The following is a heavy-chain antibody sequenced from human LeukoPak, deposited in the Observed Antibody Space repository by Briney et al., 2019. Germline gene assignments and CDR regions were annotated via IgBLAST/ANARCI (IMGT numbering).Heavy chain of an antibody. CDR2: ISYDGSNK. CDR1: GFTFSSYA. D-gene: IGHD4-11*01. CDR3: ARDRHYSPDY. Sequence: GRSLRLSCAASGFTFSSYAMHLVRQAPGKGLEWAAVISYDGSNKYYADSVKGRFTNSRDNSKNTLYLQMNSLRAEDTAVYYCARDRHYSPDYWGQGTLVTVSS. V-gene: IGHV3-30-3*01. J-gene: IGHJ4*02.